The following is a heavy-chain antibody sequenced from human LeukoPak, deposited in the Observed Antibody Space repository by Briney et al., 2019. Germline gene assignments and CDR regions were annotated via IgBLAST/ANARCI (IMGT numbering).Heavy chain of an antibody. J-gene: IGHJ4*02. CDR1: GFTFSSYG. CDR2: ISDDGRNK. D-gene: IGHD4-17*01. Sequence: GGSLRLSCAASGFTFSSYGMHWVRQAPGKGLEWVGVISDDGRNKKYADSVKGRFTISRDNSKDTLYLQMNNLRDEDTAVYYCAKRPSDYGDYVTYFDYWGQGTLVTVSS. V-gene: IGHV3-30*18. CDR3: AKRPSDYGDYVTYFDY.